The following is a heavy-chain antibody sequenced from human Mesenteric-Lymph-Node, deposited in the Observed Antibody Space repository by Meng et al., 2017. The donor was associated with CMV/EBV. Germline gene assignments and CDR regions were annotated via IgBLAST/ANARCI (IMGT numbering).Heavy chain of an antibody. Sequence: QLQLQDPGPRLVKPSEPLSLKCTVSGGSISSSWHYWGWIRQPPGKGLEWIGSIFDSGSAHYNPALESRVTISIDKSKNEFFLNLGSVTAADTAMYFCARDTLTYSYGPGWIDPWGQGTLVTVSS. V-gene: IGHV4-39*02. J-gene: IGHJ5*02. CDR2: IFDSGSA. CDR1: GGSISSSWHY. D-gene: IGHD3-10*01. CDR3: ARDTLTYSYGPGWIDP.